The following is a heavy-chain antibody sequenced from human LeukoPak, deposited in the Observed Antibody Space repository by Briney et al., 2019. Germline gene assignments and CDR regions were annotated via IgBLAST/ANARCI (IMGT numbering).Heavy chain of an antibody. CDR1: GYTFTGYY. J-gene: IGHJ4*02. CDR2: INPNSGGT. Sequence: ASVKVSCKASGYTFTGYYMHWVRQAPGQGLEWMGRINPNSGGTNYAQKFQDRVTMTRNTSISTAYMELSSLRSDDTAVYYCARGPPNWGYDYWGPGTLVTVSS. D-gene: IGHD7-27*01. V-gene: IGHV1-2*06. CDR3: ARGPPNWGYDY.